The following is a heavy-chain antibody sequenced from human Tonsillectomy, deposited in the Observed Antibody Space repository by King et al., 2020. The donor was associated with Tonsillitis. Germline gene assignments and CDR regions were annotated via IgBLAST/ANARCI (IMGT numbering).Heavy chain of an antibody. CDR3: ARYFRSTWLQQWFKGDAFAI. J-gene: IGHJ3*02. Sequence: VQLVESGGGVVQPGRSLRLSCAASGFTFSSYAMHWVRQAPGKGLEWVADMSYDGTTKDYADSVKGRFTISRDNSKNTLYLQMNSLRPEDTAVYYCARYFRSTWLQQWFKGDAFAIWGRGTTHSVPS. CDR2: MSYDGTTK. V-gene: IGHV3-30*04. D-gene: IGHD5-18*01. CDR1: GFTFSSYA.